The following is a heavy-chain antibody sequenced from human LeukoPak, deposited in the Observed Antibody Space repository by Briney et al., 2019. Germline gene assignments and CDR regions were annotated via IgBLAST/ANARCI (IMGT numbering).Heavy chain of an antibody. V-gene: IGHV4-59*08. CDR2: IYYSGST. CDR3: ARHAPLRGYSYGYVPSPQPPFDY. J-gene: IGHJ4*02. CDR1: GGSISSYY. Sequence: PSETLSLTCTVSGGSISSYYWSWIRQPPGKGLEWIGYIYYSGSTNYNPSLKSRVTISVDTSKNQFSLKLSSATAADTAVYYCARHAPLRGYSYGYVPSPQPPFDYWGQGTLVTVSS. D-gene: IGHD5-18*01.